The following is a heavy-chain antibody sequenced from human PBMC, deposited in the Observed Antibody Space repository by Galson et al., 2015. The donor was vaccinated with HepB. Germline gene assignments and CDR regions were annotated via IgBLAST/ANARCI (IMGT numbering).Heavy chain of an antibody. CDR1: GFTFSGSA. CDR2: IRSKASAHAT. Sequence: SLRLSCAASGFTFSGSAIHWVRQASGKGPEWVCRIRSKASAHATAYAASLKGRFTISRDDSKNTAYLHMNSLKTEDTAVYYCLRLGDLSGYSSSWGQGTLVTVSS. V-gene: IGHV3-73*01. J-gene: IGHJ4*02. CDR3: LRLGDLSGYSSS. D-gene: IGHD6-13*01.